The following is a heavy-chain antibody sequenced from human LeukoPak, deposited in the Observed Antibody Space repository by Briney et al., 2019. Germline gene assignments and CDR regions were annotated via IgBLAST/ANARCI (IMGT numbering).Heavy chain of an antibody. V-gene: IGHV4-34*01. D-gene: IGHD3-16*01. CDR2: INDSGSP. CDR3: ARGPHQHWPLGQF. J-gene: IGHJ4*02. CDR1: GGSFSGYH. Sequence: SETLSLTCAVYGGSFSGYHWTWIRQPPGKGLQYIGEINDSGSPIYNPSLKSRVTISVDTSKDQFSVNLTSVTAADTAVYYCARGPHQHWPLGQFWGQGSLVTVSS.